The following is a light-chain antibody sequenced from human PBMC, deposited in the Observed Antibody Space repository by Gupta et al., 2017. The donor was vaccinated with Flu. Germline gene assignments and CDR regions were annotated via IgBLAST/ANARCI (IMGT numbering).Light chain of an antibody. Sequence: ITSTGTSSDIGGYDYVSWYQQHPGTAPKLLLCEVSRRPAGIPDRFSGSRSGTTASLNISGLLAEDEAVYYCSSYTNTNTVVVFGGGTNLTVL. J-gene: IGLJ2*01. V-gene: IGLV2-14*01. CDR1: SSDIGGYDY. CDR3: SSYTNTNTVVV. CDR2: EVS.